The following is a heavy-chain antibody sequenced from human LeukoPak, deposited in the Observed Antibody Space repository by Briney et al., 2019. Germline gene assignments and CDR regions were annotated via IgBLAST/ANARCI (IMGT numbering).Heavy chain of an antibody. D-gene: IGHD6-19*01. CDR2: INPNSGGT. V-gene: IGHV1-2*02. CDR1: GFTFTGYY. CDR3: ARGSVQWLATPLGY. J-gene: IGHJ4*02. Sequence: GASVKVSCKASGFTFTGYYMHWVRQAPGQGLEWMGWINPNSGGTNYAQKFQGRVTMTRNTSISTAYMELSSLRSEDTAVYYCARGSVQWLATPLGYWGQGTLVTVSS.